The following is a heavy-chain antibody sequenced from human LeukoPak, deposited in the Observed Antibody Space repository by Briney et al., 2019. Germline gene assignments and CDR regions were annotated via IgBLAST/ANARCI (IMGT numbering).Heavy chain of an antibody. CDR3: AREPSGHSGSFDS. CDR2: TYYRSKWYI. D-gene: IGHD4-23*01. V-gene: IGHV6-1*01. Sequence: SQTLSLTCAISGDSVSSYSAGWNWIRQSPSRGLEWLGRTYYRSKWYIDYAVSVKSRITINPDTSKNQFSLQLNSVTPDDTAVFYCAREPSGHSGSFDSWGQGTLVTVSS. CDR1: GDSVSSYSAG. J-gene: IGHJ4*02.